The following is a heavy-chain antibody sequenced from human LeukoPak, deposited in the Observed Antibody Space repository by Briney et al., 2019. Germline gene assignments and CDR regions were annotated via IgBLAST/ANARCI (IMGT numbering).Heavy chain of an antibody. J-gene: IGHJ4*02. Sequence: PSETLSLACTVSGGSISSSSWSWIRQPPGKGLEWIGYIYYSGSTNYNPSFKSRVAISVDTSKNQFSLKLSSVTAADTAVYYCATWGIAVAGTFDYWGQGTLVTVST. CDR1: GGSISSSS. CDR2: IYYSGST. D-gene: IGHD6-19*01. V-gene: IGHV4-59*08. CDR3: ATWGIAVAGTFDY.